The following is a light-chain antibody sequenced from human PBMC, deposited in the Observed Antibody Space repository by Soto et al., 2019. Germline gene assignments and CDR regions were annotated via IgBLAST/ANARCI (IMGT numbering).Light chain of an antibody. V-gene: IGKV1-5*01. CDR1: QSIGDS. CDR2: DAS. J-gene: IGKJ5*01. Sequence: DIQMTQSPSTLSASVGDRVTITCRASQSIGDSLAWYQQKPGKAPNLLIYDASTLERGVPSRFSGTGSGTEFTLTIDRLQPDDFATYYCQQYHTSSITFGQGTRLEIK. CDR3: QQYHTSSIT.